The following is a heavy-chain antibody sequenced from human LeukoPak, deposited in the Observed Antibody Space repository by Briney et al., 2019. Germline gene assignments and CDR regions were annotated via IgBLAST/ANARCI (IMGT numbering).Heavy chain of an antibody. D-gene: IGHD4-17*01. CDR3: ARGPYDYGEYIDY. V-gene: IGHV3-48*04. CDR2: IDGSSTI. Sequence: GGSLRLSCAASGFPFRQYSMNGVRQAPGKGPEGVSYIDGSSTIYYADSVKGRFTISRDNAKNSLYLQLNSLRAEDTAVYYCARGPYDYGEYIDYWGQGTLVTVSS. CDR1: GFPFRQYS. J-gene: IGHJ4*02.